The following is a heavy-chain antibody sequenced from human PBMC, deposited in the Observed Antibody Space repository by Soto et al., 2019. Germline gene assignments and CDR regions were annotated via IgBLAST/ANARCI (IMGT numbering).Heavy chain of an antibody. CDR1: GYTFTDYY. D-gene: IGHD1-7*01. CDR2: INPSSGDT. Sequence: QVQLVQSGAEVKKPGASVKVSCKASGYTFTDYYMHWVRQAPGQGPEWMGWINPSSGDTNYAQKFQGWVTMTRDTSNSTAYMELNRLTSDDTAVYYCVRDQLPDYYYYGMDVWGQGTTVTVSS. CDR3: VRDQLPDYYYYGMDV. V-gene: IGHV1-2*04. J-gene: IGHJ6*02.